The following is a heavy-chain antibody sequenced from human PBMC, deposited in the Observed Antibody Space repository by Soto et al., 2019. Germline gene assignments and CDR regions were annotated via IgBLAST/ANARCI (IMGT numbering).Heavy chain of an antibody. CDR3: ARDMKVKQLFTLDY. D-gene: IGHD6-6*01. CDR1: GYTFTSYA. V-gene: IGHV1-3*01. J-gene: IGHJ4*02. CDR2: INAGNGNT. Sequence: QVQLLQSGAEVKKPGASVKVSCKASGYTFTSYAMHWVRQAPGQRLEWMGWINAGNGNTKYSQKFQGRVTITRDTSASTAYMEMSSLRSEDTAVYYCARDMKVKQLFTLDYWGQGTLVTVSS.